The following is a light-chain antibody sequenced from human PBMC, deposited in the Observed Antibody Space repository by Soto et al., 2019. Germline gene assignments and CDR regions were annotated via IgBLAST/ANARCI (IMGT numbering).Light chain of an antibody. Sequence: QSALTQPRSVSGSPGQSVTISCTGTSSDVGGYNYVSWYQQHPGKAPKLMIYDVSKRPSGVPDRFSGSKSGNTASLTISGLRAEDEADYYCCSYAGSFSQLVFGGGTKLTVL. V-gene: IGLV2-11*01. CDR1: SSDVGGYNY. CDR3: CSYAGSFSQLV. CDR2: DVS. J-gene: IGLJ2*01.